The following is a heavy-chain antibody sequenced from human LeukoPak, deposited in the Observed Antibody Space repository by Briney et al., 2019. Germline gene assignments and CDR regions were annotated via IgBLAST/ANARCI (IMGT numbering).Heavy chain of an antibody. Sequence: GASVKVSCKASGYTFTSYDINWVRQATGQGLEWMGWMNPNSGNTGYAQKFQGRVTMTRNTSISTAHMELSSLRSEDTAVYYCAGGRQWLVRNYYYGMDVWGQGTTVTVSS. J-gene: IGHJ6*02. CDR2: MNPNSGNT. D-gene: IGHD6-19*01. CDR3: AGGRQWLVRNYYYGMDV. V-gene: IGHV1-8*01. CDR1: GYTFTSYD.